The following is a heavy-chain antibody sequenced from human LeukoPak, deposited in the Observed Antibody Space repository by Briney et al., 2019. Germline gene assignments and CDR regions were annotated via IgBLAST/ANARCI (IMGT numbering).Heavy chain of an antibody. CDR3: VRDAQRLRDY. D-gene: IGHD3-16*01. CDR1: GLTFSSFY. Sequence: GGSLRLSCAASGLTFSSFYMNWVRQAPGKGLEWVANIKQDGSETYYVDSVKGRFTISRDNAENSVYLQMNSLRAEDAAVYYCVRDAQRLRDYWGQGTLVTVSS. J-gene: IGHJ4*02. V-gene: IGHV3-7*01. CDR2: IKQDGSET.